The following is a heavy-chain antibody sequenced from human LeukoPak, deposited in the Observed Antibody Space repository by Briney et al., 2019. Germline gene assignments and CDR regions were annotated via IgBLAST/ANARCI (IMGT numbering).Heavy chain of an antibody. D-gene: IGHD6-6*01. CDR3: ARVLARQLVA. CDR2: IYTSGST. J-gene: IGHJ5*02. Sequence: SETLSLTCTVSGGSFSSGSYYWSWIRQPAGKGLEWIGRIYTSGSTNYNPSLKSRVTISVDTSKNQFSLKLSSVTAADTAVYYCARVLARQLVAWGQGTLVTVSS. V-gene: IGHV4-61*02. CDR1: GGSFSSGSYY.